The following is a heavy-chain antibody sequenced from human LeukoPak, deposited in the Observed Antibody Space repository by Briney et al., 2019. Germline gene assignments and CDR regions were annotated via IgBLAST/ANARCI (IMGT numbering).Heavy chain of an antibody. CDR1: GFTFSSYE. J-gene: IGHJ6*02. D-gene: IGHD4-23*01. V-gene: IGHV3-48*03. CDR2: ISTSGSTI. CDR3: ARGFNDYGGNSVGMDV. Sequence: GGSLRLSCAASGFTFSSYEMNWVRQAPGKELEWVSYISTSGSTIYYADSVKGRFTISRDNAKNSLYLQMNSLRAEDTAVYYCARGFNDYGGNSVGMDVWGQGTTVTVSS.